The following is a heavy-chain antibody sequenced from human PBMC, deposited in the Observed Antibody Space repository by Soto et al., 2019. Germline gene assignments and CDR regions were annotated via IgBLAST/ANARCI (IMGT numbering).Heavy chain of an antibody. CDR1: GFTFSSYD. D-gene: IGHD2-15*01. CDR2: IGTAGDT. V-gene: IGHV3-13*01. CDR3: ARGPSGCSGGSCYSEDFDY. Sequence: EVQLVESGGGLVQPGGSLRLSCAASGFTFSSYDMHWVRQATGKGLEWVSAIGTAGDTYYPGSVKGRFTISRENAKNSLYLQMNSLRAEDTAVYYCARGPSGCSGGSCYSEDFDYWGQGTLVTVSS. J-gene: IGHJ4*02.